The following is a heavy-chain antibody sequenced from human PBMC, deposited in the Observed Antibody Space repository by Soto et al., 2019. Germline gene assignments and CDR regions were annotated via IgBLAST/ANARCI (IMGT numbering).Heavy chain of an antibody. Sequence: SETLSPTCGVFGGYLSGSYWTWLRQTPGKGLEWIGDISHSESTNYNPSLKSRVTISVDSSKNQISLKLTSVTAADAAVYYCARGRYGYKIWDYWGQGTLVTVSS. CDR1: GGYLSGSY. CDR2: ISHSEST. D-gene: IGHD5-12*01. J-gene: IGHJ4*02. CDR3: ARGRYGYKIWDY. V-gene: IGHV4-34*01.